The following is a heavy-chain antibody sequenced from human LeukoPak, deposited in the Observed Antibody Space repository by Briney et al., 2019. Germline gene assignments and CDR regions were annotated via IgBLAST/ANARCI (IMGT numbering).Heavy chain of an antibody. V-gene: IGHV3-74*01. CDR3: VRDNGGEHL. CDR2: INNDGSST. J-gene: IGHJ4*02. Sequence: GGSLRLSCAASGYTFGSYWMYWVRQAPGKGLVWVSRINNDGSSTIYADSVKGRFTISRDNAKNALYLQMNSLRDDDTAVYYCVRDNGGEHLWGQGTLVTVSS. D-gene: IGHD3-16*01. CDR1: GYTFGSYW.